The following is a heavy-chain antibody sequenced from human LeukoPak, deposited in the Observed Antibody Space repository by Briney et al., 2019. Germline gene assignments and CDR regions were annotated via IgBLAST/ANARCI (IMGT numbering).Heavy chain of an antibody. Sequence: SETLSLTCTVSGGSISSYYWSWLRQPPGKGLEWIGRIYTSGSTNYNPSLKSRVTMSVDTSKNQFSLKLSSVTAADTAVYYCARKTAAGAFDYWGQGTLVTVSS. D-gene: IGHD6-13*01. CDR1: GGSISSYY. J-gene: IGHJ4*02. CDR3: ARKTAAGAFDY. CDR2: IYTSGST. V-gene: IGHV4-4*07.